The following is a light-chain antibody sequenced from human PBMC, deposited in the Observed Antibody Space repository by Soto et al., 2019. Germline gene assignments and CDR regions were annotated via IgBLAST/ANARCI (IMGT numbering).Light chain of an antibody. J-gene: IGLJ1*01. CDR1: SSDVGGNKY. CDR2: DVS. Sequence: QSALTQPASVSGSPGQSITISCTGTSSDVGGNKYVSWYQHYPGKAPKLMICDVSNRPSGVSNRFSGSKSGITASLTISGLQAEDEADYYCSAFTGTTYVFGTGTKLTV. CDR3: SAFTGTTYV. V-gene: IGLV2-14*03.